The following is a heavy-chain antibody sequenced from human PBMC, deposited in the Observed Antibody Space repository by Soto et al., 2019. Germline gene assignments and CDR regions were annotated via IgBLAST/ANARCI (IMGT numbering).Heavy chain of an antibody. Sequence: VGSLRLSCAASGFTFSSYAMHWVRQAPGKGLEWVAVISYDGSNKYYADSVKGRFTISRDNSKNTLYLQMNSLRAEDTAVYYCARVNLGDGYNYGYYYGMDVWGQGTTVTVSS. CDR3: ARVNLGDGYNYGYYYGMDV. D-gene: IGHD5-12*01. CDR2: ISYDGSNK. J-gene: IGHJ6*02. CDR1: GFTFSSYA. V-gene: IGHV3-30-3*01.